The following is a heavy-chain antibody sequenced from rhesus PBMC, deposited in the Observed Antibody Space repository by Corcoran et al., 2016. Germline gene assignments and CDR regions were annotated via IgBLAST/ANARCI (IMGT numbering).Heavy chain of an antibody. CDR2: IMWNSGST. CDR3: TRYCTGSGCLLFDY. CDR1: GFTFDDYA. V-gene: IGHV3-78*01. D-gene: IGHD2-21*01. J-gene: IGHJ4*01. Sequence: EVQLVESGGGVVQPGGSLRLSCAASGFTFDDYAVGWVRQAPGKGLEWVSDIMWNSGSTGYADSWKGRFTVSRDNAKNSLYLQRNSLRAEDTAVYYCTRYCTGSGCLLFDYWGQGVLVIVSS.